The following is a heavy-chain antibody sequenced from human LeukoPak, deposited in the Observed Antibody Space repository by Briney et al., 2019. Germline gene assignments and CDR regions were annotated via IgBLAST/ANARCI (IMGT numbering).Heavy chain of an antibody. CDR2: IYYSGST. D-gene: IGHD6-19*01. J-gene: IGHJ4*02. CDR3: AREGVAVAGISR. V-gene: IGHV4-39*02. Sequence: SETLSLTCTVSGGSISSSSYYWGWIRQPPGKGLEWIGSIYYSGSTYYNPSLKSRVTISVDTSKNQFSLKLSSVTAADTAVYYCAREGVAVAGISRWGQGTLVTVSS. CDR1: GGSISSSSYY.